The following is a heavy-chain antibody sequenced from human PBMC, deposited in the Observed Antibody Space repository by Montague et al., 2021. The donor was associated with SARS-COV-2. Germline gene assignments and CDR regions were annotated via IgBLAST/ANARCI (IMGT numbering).Heavy chain of an antibody. CDR2: IYNSGST. CDR3: ARVGRGSSWYEVAFDI. Sequence: SETLSLTYTVSGGSISRYSWTWIRQPPGKGLERIGYIYNSGSTNYNPSLTSRVTISVDTSKNQFSLKLSSVAAADTAVYYCARVGRGSSWYEVAFDIWGQGTMVTVSS. V-gene: IGHV4-59*01. D-gene: IGHD6-13*01. J-gene: IGHJ3*02. CDR1: GGSISRYS.